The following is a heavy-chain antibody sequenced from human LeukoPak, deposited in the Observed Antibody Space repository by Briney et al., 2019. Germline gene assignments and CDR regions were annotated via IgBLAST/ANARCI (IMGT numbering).Heavy chain of an antibody. Sequence: GASLKLSCTASGYTFTSYGMSWVRQAPGQGLEWMGWINAYNHGTNYAPKLQGRVTLTTDTSTSTAYMELKSLRSNDTAVYYCARPTGYCSSTSCTDAFDIWGQGTMVTVSS. CDR1: GYTFTSYG. CDR3: ARPTGYCSSTSCTDAFDI. J-gene: IGHJ3*02. CDR2: INAYNHGT. V-gene: IGHV1-18*01. D-gene: IGHD2-2*01.